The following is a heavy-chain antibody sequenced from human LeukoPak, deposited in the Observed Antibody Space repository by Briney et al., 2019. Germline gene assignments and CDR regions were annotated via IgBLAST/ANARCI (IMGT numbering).Heavy chain of an antibody. CDR1: GFTFSSYS. Sequence: GGSLRLSCAASGFTFSSYSMNWVRQAPGKGLEWVSSISSSSSYIYYADSVKGRFTISRDNAKNSLYLQMNSLRAEDTAVYYCARASEWELLHADAFDIWGQGTMVTVSS. CDR2: ISSSSSYI. J-gene: IGHJ3*02. D-gene: IGHD1-26*01. CDR3: ARASEWELLHADAFDI. V-gene: IGHV3-21*01.